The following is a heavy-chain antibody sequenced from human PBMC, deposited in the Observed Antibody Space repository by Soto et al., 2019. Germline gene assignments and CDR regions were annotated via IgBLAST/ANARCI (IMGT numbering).Heavy chain of an antibody. CDR1: GFRFSEHA. CDR2: IRNTPYGGTT. V-gene: IGHV3-49*04. CDR3: SRGSFGYYGP. Sequence: SLRLSCNCSGFRFSEHAMTWARQAPGKGLEWVGFIRNTPYGGTTDYAASVRGRFTISRDDSASIAYLQMNSLKTEDSGLYYCSRGSFGYYGPWGPGTLVTVSS. J-gene: IGHJ5*02. D-gene: IGHD2-2*03.